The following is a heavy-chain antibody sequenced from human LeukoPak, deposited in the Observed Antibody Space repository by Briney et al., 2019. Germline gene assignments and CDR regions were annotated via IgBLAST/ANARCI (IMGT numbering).Heavy chain of an antibody. J-gene: IGHJ4*02. Sequence: GGSLRLSCVASGFTFSSYAMSWVRQAPGKGLEWVSAISGSGGSTYYADSVKGRFTISRDNSKNTLYLQMNSLRAEDTAVYYCAGGRYDFWSGSDYWGQGTLVTVSS. CDR1: GFTFSSYA. CDR2: ISGSGGST. CDR3: AGGRYDFWSGSDY. V-gene: IGHV3-23*01. D-gene: IGHD3-3*01.